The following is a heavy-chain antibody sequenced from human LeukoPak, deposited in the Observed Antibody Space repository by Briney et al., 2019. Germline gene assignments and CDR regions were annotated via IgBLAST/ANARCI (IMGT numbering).Heavy chain of an antibody. Sequence: SETLSLTCAVYGGSFSGYYWSWIRQPPGKGLEWIGEINHSGSTNYNPSLKSRVTISVDTSKNQFSLKLSSVTAAATAFYYCARGRDYDILTGYSRENWFDPWGQGALVTVSS. CDR2: INHSGST. CDR3: ARGRDYDILTGYSRENWFDP. V-gene: IGHV4-34*01. J-gene: IGHJ5*02. D-gene: IGHD3-9*01. CDR1: GGSFSGYY.